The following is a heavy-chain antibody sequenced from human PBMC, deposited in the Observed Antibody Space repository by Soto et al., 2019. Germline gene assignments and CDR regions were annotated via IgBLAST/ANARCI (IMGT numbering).Heavy chain of an antibody. CDR3: ARIPRYSFPTSDDLDS. CDR1: GGTFYTYT. D-gene: IGHD5-18*01. CDR2: ITPIYPTT. J-gene: IGHJ4*02. Sequence: QVQLVQSGAELRKPGSSVQVSCKASGGTFYTYTFSWVRQAPGQGLEWMGSITPIYPTTNYAERFQGRLTSTADGSTRTAYMDLTSLTSEDTAVYYCARIPRYSFPTSDDLDSWGQGTLVTVSS. V-gene: IGHV1-69*15.